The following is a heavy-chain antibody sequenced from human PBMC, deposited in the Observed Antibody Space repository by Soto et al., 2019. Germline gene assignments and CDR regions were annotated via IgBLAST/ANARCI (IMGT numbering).Heavy chain of an antibody. CDR1: GYTFTHFV. D-gene: IGHD1-26*01. CDR2: INPANGDT. CDR3: AREYRHNGNYYGSY. J-gene: IGHJ4*02. V-gene: IGHV1-3*01. Sequence: QVQLVQSGAEVKKPRASVKVSCKASGYTFTHFVIQWVRQAPGQRLEWLGWINPANGDTQYSQTLQGRVTITSDTSASTVYMELSSLSSGDTAVYYFAREYRHNGNYYGSYWGQGTLVTVSS.